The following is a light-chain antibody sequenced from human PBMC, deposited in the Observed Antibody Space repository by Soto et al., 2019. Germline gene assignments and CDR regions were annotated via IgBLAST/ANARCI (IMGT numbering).Light chain of an antibody. J-gene: IGLJ1*01. CDR2: DVS. V-gene: IGLV2-11*01. Sequence: QSALTQPRSVSGSPGQSVTISCSGTSSDVGDNKYVSWYQQHPGKAPKVLIFDVSKRPSGVPDRFSGSKSGNTASLTISGLQAEDEADYYCCSYAGSQTFVFGTGTKLTVL. CDR1: SSDVGDNKY. CDR3: CSYAGSQTFV.